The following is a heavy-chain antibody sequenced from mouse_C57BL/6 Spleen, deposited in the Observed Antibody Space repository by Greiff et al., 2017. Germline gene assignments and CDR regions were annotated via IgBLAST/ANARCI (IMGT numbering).Heavy chain of an antibody. CDR2: IDPSDSET. CDR3: ARRGHIRLRDYFDY. J-gene: IGHJ2*01. V-gene: IGHV1-52*01. Sequence: VQLQQPGAELVRPGSSVKLSCKASGYTFTSYWMHWVKQRPIQGLEWIGNIDPSDSETHYNQKFKDKATLTVDKSSSTAYMQLSSLTSEDSAVYYCARRGHIRLRDYFDYWGQGTTLTVSS. D-gene: IGHD3-2*02. CDR1: GYTFTSYW.